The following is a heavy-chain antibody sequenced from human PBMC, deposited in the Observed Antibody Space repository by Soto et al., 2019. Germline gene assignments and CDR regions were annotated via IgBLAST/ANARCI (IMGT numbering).Heavy chain of an antibody. Sequence: GASVKVSCKASGYTFTSYDINWVRQATGQGLEWMGWMNPNSGNTGYAQKFQGRVTMTRNTSISTAYMELSSLRSEDTAAYYCARQNYDFWSGPYHYYYMDVWGKGTTVTVSS. J-gene: IGHJ6*03. CDR1: GYTFTSYD. CDR2: MNPNSGNT. D-gene: IGHD3-3*01. V-gene: IGHV1-8*01. CDR3: ARQNYDFWSGPYHYYYMDV.